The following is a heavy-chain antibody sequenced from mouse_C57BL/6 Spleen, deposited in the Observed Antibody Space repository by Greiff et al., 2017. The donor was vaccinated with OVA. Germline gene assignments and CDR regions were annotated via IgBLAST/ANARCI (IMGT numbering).Heavy chain of an antibody. CDR1: GYTFTSYW. D-gene: IGHD1-1*01. J-gene: IGHJ2*01. Sequence: VQPQQPGAELVKPGASVKLSCKASGYTFTSYWMQWVKQRPGQGLEWIGEIDPSDSYTNYNQKFKGKATLTVDTSSSTAYMQLSSLTSEDSAVYYCAREGITTVVADWGQGTTLTVSS. V-gene: IGHV1-50*01. CDR2: IDPSDSYT. CDR3: AREGITTVVAD.